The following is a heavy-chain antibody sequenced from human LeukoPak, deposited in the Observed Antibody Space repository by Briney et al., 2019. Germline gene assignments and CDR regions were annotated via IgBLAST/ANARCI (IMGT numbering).Heavy chain of an antibody. CDR2: ISYRGST. Sequence: SETLSLTCTVSGGSISNSGGFYWSWIRQHPGDGLEWIGFISYRGSTYYNPSLKSRVSMSVDTSRSQFSLRLTSVTDEDTAVYARLSQSSGGFYYWGQGTLVTVSS. CDR1: GGSISNSGGFY. CDR3: LSQSSGGFYY. D-gene: IGHD2-15*01. J-gene: IGHJ4*02. V-gene: IGHV4-31*02.